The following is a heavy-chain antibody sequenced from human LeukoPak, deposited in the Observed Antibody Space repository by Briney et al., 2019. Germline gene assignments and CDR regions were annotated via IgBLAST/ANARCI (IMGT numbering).Heavy chain of an antibody. D-gene: IGHD3-10*01. J-gene: IGHJ5*02. V-gene: IGHV4-39*02. CDR3: ARDPSYYGSGRVRWFDP. CDR1: GGSISSSTYY. CDR2: IYYSGST. Sequence: PETLSLTCTVSGGSISSSTYYWGWIRQPPGKGLEWIGSIYYSGSTYYNSSLKSRVTISVDTSKNQFSLKLSSVTAADTAVYFCARDPSYYGSGRVRWFDPWGQGTLVSVSS.